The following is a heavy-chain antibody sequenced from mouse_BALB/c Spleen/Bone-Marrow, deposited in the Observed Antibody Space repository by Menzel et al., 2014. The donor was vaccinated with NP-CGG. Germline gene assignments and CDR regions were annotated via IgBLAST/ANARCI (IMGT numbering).Heavy chain of an antibody. CDR1: GFTFSDYA. J-gene: IGHJ1*01. D-gene: IGHD4-1*01. CDR3: ARAWDYWYFDV. V-gene: IGHV5-15*02. CDR2: ISNLAFSI. Sequence: EVKLVESGGGLVQPGGSRKLSCAASGFTFSDYAMAWVRQAPGKGPEWVAFISNLAFSIYYADTVTGRFTISRENAKNTLYLEMTSLRSEDTAMYYCARAWDYWYFDVWGAGTTVTVSS.